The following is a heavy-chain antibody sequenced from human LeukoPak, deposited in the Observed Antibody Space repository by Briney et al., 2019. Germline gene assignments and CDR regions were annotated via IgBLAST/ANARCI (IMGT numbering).Heavy chain of an antibody. V-gene: IGHV4-59*12. Sequence: SETLSLTCAVYGGSFSGYYWSWIRQPPGKGLEWIAYIYYSGSTNYNPSLKSRVTISLDTSKNQFSLKLSSVTAADTAVYYCARASLGVGYYYYYMDVWGKGTTVTVSS. CDR2: IYYSGST. CDR1: GGSFSGYY. J-gene: IGHJ6*03. D-gene: IGHD1-26*01. CDR3: ARASLGVGYYYYYMDV.